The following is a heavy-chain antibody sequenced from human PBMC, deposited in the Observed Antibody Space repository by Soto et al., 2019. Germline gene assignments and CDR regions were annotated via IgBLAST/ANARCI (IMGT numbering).Heavy chain of an antibody. D-gene: IGHD3-16*01. CDR2: ISRTSIYI. V-gene: IGHV3-21*01. J-gene: IGHJ6*02. CDR1: GFIFSNYS. CDR3: ARDSLGGDMDV. Sequence: EVHLVESGGGLVKPGGSLRLSCAASGFIFSNYSMNWVRQAPGKGLEWVSAISRTSIYIYYPDSLNGRFTVSRDNAKNSLYLQMNSLRAEDTAVYYCARDSLGGDMDVWGQGTTVTVSS.